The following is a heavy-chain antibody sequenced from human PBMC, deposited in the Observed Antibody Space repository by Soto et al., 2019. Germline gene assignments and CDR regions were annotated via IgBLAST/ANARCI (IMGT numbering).Heavy chain of an antibody. CDR1: GFIFENFG. CDR3: AKNQGVELVPLATVDWFDP. Sequence: GSLRLSCAASGFIFENFGMSWVRQAPGKGLEWISSISGSGFKKYYADSVKGRFTISRDNSKSTVYLELNNLSAEDTAVYHCAKNQGVELVPLATVDWFDPWGQGSVLTVSS. D-gene: IGHD1-26*01. J-gene: IGHJ5*02. CDR2: ISGSGFKK. V-gene: IGHV3-23*01.